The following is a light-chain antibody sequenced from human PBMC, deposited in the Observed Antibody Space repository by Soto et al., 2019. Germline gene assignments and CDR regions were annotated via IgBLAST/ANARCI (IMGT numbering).Light chain of an antibody. CDR3: QSYDSDLSGSEV. V-gene: IGLV1-40*01. CDR1: SSNIGAGHD. CDR2: DNN. Sequence: QLVLTQPPSVSGAPGQRVTISCTGSSSNIGAGHDVHWYQQFPGTAPKLLIYDNNNRPSGVPDRFSGSKSATSASLAITGLQAEDEADYYCQSYDSDLSGSEVFGGGTKVTVL. J-gene: IGLJ2*01.